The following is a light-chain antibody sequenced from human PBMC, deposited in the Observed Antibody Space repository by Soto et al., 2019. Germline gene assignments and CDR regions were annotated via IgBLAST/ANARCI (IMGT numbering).Light chain of an antibody. CDR2: VDD. J-gene: IGLJ2*01. CDR3: CSYGGGYTPLV. Sequence: QSVLTQPPSASGTPGQRVTISCSGSTSNIGRNTVNWYQQLPGTAPKLLISVDDQRPSGVPDRFSGSRSGTSASLAISGLQSEDEADYYCCSYGGGYTPLVFGGGTKLTVL. V-gene: IGLV1-44*01. CDR1: TSNIGRNT.